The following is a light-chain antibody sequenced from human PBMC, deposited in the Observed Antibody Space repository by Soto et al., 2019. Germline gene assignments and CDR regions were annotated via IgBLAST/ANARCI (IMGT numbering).Light chain of an antibody. CDR1: TNDVGGYNY. CDR3: SSSTTSITCV. Sequence: QSVLTQPASVSGSPGQSITISCTGTTNDVGGYNYVSWYQQHPGKAPKLLIFEVSSRPSGVSNRFSGSKSGNTASLTISALQAEDEADYFCSSSTTSITCVFGTGTKVTVL. J-gene: IGLJ1*01. CDR2: EVS. V-gene: IGLV2-14*01.